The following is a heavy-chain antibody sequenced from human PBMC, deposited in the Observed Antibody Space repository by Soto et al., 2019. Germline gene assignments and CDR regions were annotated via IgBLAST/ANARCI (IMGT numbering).Heavy chain of an antibody. CDR1: GGSFSGYY. J-gene: IGHJ5*02. V-gene: IGHV4-34*02. CDR3: ARQTTRSGSFYPNHFDL. D-gene: IGHD1-26*01. CDR2: VNLGGNT. Sequence: QVQLQQWGAGLLKPSETLTLTCSVYGGSFSGYYWSWIRQSPVKGLEWIGLVNLGGNTNYSPPLKSRATISIDVSKNQFSLTLSSVTAADTAVYYCARQTTRSGSFYPNHFDLWGQVTLVPVSS.